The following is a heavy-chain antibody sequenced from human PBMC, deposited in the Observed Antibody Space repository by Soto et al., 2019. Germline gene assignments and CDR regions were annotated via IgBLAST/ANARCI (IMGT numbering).Heavy chain of an antibody. CDR1: GYPVTAYY. V-gene: IGHV1-2*02. CDR3: ARGGGVGVAGSAAFDM. D-gene: IGHD3-3*01. Sequence: QLHLVQSGAVVKKPGASVTVSCSASGYPVTAYYMHWVRQAPGRGLEWMGGINPATGAAKYTQTFQGRVNMARDTSTSTGFMELSGLTSGDTAVFYWARGGGVGVAGSAAFDMWGQGTLVTVSS. J-gene: IGHJ3*02. CDR2: INPATGAA.